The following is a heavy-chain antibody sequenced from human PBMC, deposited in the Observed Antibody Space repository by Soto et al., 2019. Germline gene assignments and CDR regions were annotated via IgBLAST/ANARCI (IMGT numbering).Heavy chain of an antibody. V-gene: IGHV3-73*01. J-gene: IGHJ4*02. CDR3: TRQYYCSGGSCYLFDY. D-gene: IGHD2-15*01. Sequence: VGSLRLSCAASGFTFSGSAMHWVRQASGKGLEWVGRIRSKANSYATAYAASVKGRFTISRDDSKNTAYLQMNSLKTEDTAVYYCTRQYYCSGGSCYLFDYWGQGTLVTVSS. CDR1: GFTFSGSA. CDR2: IRSKANSYAT.